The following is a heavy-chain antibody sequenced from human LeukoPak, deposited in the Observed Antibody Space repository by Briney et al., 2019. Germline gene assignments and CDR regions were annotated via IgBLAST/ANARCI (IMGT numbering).Heavy chain of an antibody. D-gene: IGHD6-13*01. V-gene: IGHV4-38-2*02. J-gene: IGHJ6*03. CDR2: IYHSGST. CDR3: ARDNWTSAAGTGYYYYMDV. CDR1: GYSISSDYY. Sequence: SETLSLTCTVSGYSISSDYYWGWIRQPPGKGLEWIGSIYHSGSTNYNPSLKSRVTISVDKSKNQFSLKLSSVTAADTAVYYCARDNWTSAAGTGYYYYMDVWGKGTTVTVSS.